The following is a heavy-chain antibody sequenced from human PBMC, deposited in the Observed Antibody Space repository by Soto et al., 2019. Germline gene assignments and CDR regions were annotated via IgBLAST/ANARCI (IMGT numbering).Heavy chain of an antibody. Sequence: SETLSLTCTVSGGSISNYYWSWIRQPPGKGLEWIGYIYYSGSTNYNPSLKSRVTISVDTSKNQFSLKLSSVTAADTAVYYCARLNIVVVPAAYYYYMDVWGKGTTVTVSS. J-gene: IGHJ6*03. CDR1: GGSISNYY. CDR2: IYYSGST. CDR3: ARLNIVVVPAAYYYYMDV. V-gene: IGHV4-59*01. D-gene: IGHD2-2*01.